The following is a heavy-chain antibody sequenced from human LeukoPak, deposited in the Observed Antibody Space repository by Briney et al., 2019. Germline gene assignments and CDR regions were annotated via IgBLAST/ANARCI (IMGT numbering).Heavy chain of an antibody. D-gene: IGHD3-10*01. V-gene: IGHV1-69*01. CDR1: GGTFSSYA. J-gene: IGHJ5*02. CDR3: ARDDITMVRGVRENWFDP. CDR2: IIPIFGTA. Sequence: GASVKVSFKASGGTFSSYAISWVRQAPGQGLEWMGGIIPIFGTANYAQKFQGGVTITADESTSTAYMELSSLRSEDTAVYYCARDDITMVRGVRENWFDPWGQGTLVTVSS.